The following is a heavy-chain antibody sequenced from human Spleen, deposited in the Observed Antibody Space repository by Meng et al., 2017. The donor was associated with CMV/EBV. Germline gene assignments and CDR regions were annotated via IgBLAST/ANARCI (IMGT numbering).Heavy chain of an antibody. CDR2: IDSSRNTI. Sequence: GSLKISCAASGFTLSSYEMNWVRQAPGKGLEWVSYIDSSRNTIKYADSVKGRFTISRDNAKNSLFLQMNSLRVEDAAVYFCARDLGRGSPNPNWFDPWGQGTLVTVSS. D-gene: IGHD6-13*01. J-gene: IGHJ5*02. V-gene: IGHV3-48*03. CDR1: GFTLSSYE. CDR3: ARDLGRGSPNPNWFDP.